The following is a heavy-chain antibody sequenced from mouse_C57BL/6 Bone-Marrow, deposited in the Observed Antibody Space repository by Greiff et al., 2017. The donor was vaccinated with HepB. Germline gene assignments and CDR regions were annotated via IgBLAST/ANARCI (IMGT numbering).Heavy chain of an antibody. Sequence: QVQLQQSGAELARPGASVKLSCKASGYTFTSYGISWVKQRTGQGLEWIGEIYPRSGNTYYNEKFKGKATLTADKSSSTAYMELRSLTSEDSAVYFCARREYYYGSSPHFDYWGQGTTLTVSS. D-gene: IGHD1-1*01. V-gene: IGHV1-81*01. CDR1: GYTFTSYG. CDR2: IYPRSGNT. J-gene: IGHJ2*01. CDR3: ARREYYYGSSPHFDY.